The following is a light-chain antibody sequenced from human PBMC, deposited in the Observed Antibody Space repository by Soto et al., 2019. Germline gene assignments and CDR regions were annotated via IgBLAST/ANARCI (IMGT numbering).Light chain of an antibody. CDR2: GAS. J-gene: IGKJ4*01. Sequence: EIVLTQSPGTLSLSPGERATLSCRASQSVSSYLALYQQKPGQAPRLLIYGASSMATGIPDGFSGSSSGTDFTITISRWEPEDVVVYYYQQYYPSLPATFGGGTKVEIK. CDR1: QSVSSY. V-gene: IGKV3-20*01. CDR3: QQYYPSLPAT.